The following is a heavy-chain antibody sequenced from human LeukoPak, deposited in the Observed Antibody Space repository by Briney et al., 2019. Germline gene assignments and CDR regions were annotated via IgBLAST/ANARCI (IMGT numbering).Heavy chain of an antibody. CDR1: GYTLTELS. Sequence: ASVKVSCKVSGYTLTELSMHWVRQAPGKGLEWMGGFDPEDGETIYAQKFQGRVTMTRDMSTSTVYMELSSLRSEDTAVYYCARAPARGRSSSSRSDAFDIWGQGTMVTVSS. J-gene: IGHJ3*02. D-gene: IGHD6-6*01. V-gene: IGHV1-24*01. CDR2: FDPEDGET. CDR3: ARAPARGRSSSSRSDAFDI.